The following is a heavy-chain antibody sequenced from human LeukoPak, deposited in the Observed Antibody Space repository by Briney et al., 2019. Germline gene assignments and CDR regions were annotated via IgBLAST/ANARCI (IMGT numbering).Heavy chain of an antibody. V-gene: IGHV4-4*07. D-gene: IGHD3-3*01. CDR2: IYTSGST. CDR3: ARGEAGDRDDFWSGRNPPESWFDP. J-gene: IGHJ5*02. Sequence: SETLSLTWTVSGGSISSYYWSWLRQPAGEGLGWIGRIYTSGSTNYNPSLKSRVTMSVDTSKNQFSLKLSSVTAADTAVYYCARGEAGDRDDFWSGRNPPESWFDPWGQGTLVTVSS. CDR1: GGSISSYY.